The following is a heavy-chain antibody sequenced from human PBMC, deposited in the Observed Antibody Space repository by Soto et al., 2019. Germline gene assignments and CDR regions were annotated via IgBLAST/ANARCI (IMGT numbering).Heavy chain of an antibody. CDR2: INHSGST. Sequence: SETLSLTCAVYGGSFSGYYWSWIRQPPGKGLEWIGEINHSGSTNYNPSLKSRVTMSVDTSKNQFSLNLISVTAADTAVYYCARAGDNSGYSDYWGQGTLVTSPQ. CDR1: GGSFSGYY. V-gene: IGHV4-34*01. D-gene: IGHD3-22*01. CDR3: ARAGDNSGYSDY. J-gene: IGHJ4*02.